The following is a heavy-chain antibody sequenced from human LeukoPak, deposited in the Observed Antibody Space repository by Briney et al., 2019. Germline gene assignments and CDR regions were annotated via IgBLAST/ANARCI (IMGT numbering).Heavy chain of an antibody. CDR3: ARVDSSSWINYWYFDL. CDR2: IYYSGTT. V-gene: IGHV4-39*07. D-gene: IGHD6-13*01. J-gene: IGHJ2*01. Sequence: NTSETLSLTCSVSGGSISSSSYYWGWIRQPPGKELEWIGSIYYSGTTYHNPSLKSRVTISVDTSKNQFSLKLSSVTAADTAVYYCARVDSSSWINYWYFDLWGRGTLVTVSS. CDR1: GGSISSSSYY.